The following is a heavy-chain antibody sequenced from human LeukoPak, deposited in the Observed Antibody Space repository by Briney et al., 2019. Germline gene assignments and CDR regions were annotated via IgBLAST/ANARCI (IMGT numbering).Heavy chain of an antibody. CDR2: INDDGSDT. CDR1: GFTFKLYW. J-gene: IGHJ5*02. V-gene: IGHV3-74*01. D-gene: IGHD2-15*01. Sequence: GGSLRLSCAATGFTFKLYWMHWVRQVPGKGPVWVARINDDGSDTVYADSVKGRFTISRDDAKNMLFLQMNSLRGEDTAVYHCVRGGPSTWSWGQGTLVTVSS. CDR3: VRGGPSTWS.